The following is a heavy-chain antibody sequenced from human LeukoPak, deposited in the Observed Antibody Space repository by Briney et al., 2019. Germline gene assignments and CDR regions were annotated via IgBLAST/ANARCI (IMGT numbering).Heavy chain of an antibody. J-gene: IGHJ4*02. CDR2: IYESGST. CDR3: ARGRERWLQLRYYFDY. Sequence: SETLSLTCAVSGGSISSSNWWSWVRQPPGKGLEWIGSIYESGSTYYNPSLKSRVTILVDTSKNQFSLKLSSVTAADTAVYYCARGRERWLQLRYYFDYWGQGTQVTVSS. D-gene: IGHD5-24*01. V-gene: IGHV4-4*02. CDR1: GGSISSSNW.